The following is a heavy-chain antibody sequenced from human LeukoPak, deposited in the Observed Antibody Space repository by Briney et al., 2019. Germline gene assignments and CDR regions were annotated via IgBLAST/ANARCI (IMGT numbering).Heavy chain of an antibody. D-gene: IGHD2-2*01. Sequence: SETLSLTCTVSGGSMSDYYWSWIRQPPGKGLEWIGYIYYTGTTNYNPSLKSRVTILVDTSKNQFSLKLNSVTAADTGMYYCARDQRRTSCFDYWGQGTLVTVSS. V-gene: IGHV4-59*01. J-gene: IGHJ4*02. CDR2: IYYTGTT. CDR1: GGSMSDYY. CDR3: ARDQRRTSCFDY.